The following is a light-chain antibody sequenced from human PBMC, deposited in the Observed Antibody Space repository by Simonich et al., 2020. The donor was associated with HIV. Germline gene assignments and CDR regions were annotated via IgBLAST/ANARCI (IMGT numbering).Light chain of an antibody. CDR1: SSDVGGFNY. Sequence: QSALTQPASVSGSPGQSITISCTGTSSDVGGFNYVSWYQHHPGKAPKLMIYDVSKRPSGVSNRFSGSKSGNTASLTISGLQTEDEADYYCSSYAGSNVWVFGGGTKLSVL. V-gene: IGLV2-14*03. CDR2: DVS. CDR3: SSYAGSNVWV. J-gene: IGLJ3*02.